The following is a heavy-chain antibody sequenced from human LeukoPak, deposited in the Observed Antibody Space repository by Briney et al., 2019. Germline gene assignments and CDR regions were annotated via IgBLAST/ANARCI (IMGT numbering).Heavy chain of an antibody. CDR1: GFTFSSYA. CDR2: ISGSGGST. CDR3: ARVLRYCSGGNCYSGGLGYMDV. Sequence: GGSLRLSCAASGFTFSSYAMTWVRQAPGKGLEWVSTISGSGGSTYYTDSVRGRFTISRDNSKNTLYLQMNSLRAEDTAVYYCARVLRYCSGGNCYSGGLGYMDVWGKGTTVTISS. D-gene: IGHD2-15*01. V-gene: IGHV3-23*01. J-gene: IGHJ6*03.